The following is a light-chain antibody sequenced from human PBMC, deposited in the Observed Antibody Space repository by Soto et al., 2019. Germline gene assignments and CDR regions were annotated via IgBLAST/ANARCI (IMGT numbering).Light chain of an antibody. CDR3: QQYGSSPYT. CDR2: GAS. J-gene: IGKJ2*01. Sequence: EIVVTQSPGTLSLSPGERATLSCRASQSVSSSYLAWYQQKPCQAPRLLLYGASSRATGIPDRFSGSGSGTDFTLTISRLEPEDCAVYYCQQYGSSPYTFGQGTKLEIK. V-gene: IGKV3-20*01. CDR1: QSVSSSY.